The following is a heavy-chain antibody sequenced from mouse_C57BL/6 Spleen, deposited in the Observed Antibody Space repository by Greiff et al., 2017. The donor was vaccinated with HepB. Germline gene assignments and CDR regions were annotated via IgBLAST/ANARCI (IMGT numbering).Heavy chain of an antibody. J-gene: IGHJ1*03. CDR2: IWRGGST. CDR1: GFSLTSYG. V-gene: IGHV2-5*01. Sequence: VMLVESGPGLVQPSQSLSITCTVSGFSLTSYGVHWVRQSPGKGLEWLGVIWRGGSTDYNAAFMSRLSITKDNSKSQVFFKMNSLQADDTAIYYCAKNWGDYWYFDVWGTGTTVTVSS. CDR3: AKNWGDYWYFDV.